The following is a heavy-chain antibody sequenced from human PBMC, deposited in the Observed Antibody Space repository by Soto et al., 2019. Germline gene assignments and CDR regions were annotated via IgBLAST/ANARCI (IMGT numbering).Heavy chain of an antibody. CDR2: IYYSGST. J-gene: IGHJ4*02. V-gene: IGHV4-39*07. Sequence: SETLSLTCTFSGGSISSSSYYWGWIRQPPGKGLEWIGSIYYSGSTNYNPSLKSRVTISVDTSKNQFSLKLSSVTAADTAVYYCARRTLNRNYDYVWGSYRYTEHLDYWGQGTLVTVSS. CDR3: ARRTLNRNYDYVWGSYRYTEHLDY. CDR1: GGSISSSSYY. D-gene: IGHD3-16*02.